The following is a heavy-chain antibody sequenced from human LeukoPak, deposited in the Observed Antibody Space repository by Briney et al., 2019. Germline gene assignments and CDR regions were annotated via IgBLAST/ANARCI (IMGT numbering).Heavy chain of an antibody. CDR3: ARAPRITMIVVVIRRYYFDY. CDR2: MNPNSGNT. D-gene: IGHD3-22*01. J-gene: IGHJ4*02. V-gene: IGHV1-8*01. Sequence: ASVKVSCKASGYTFTSYDINWMRQATGQGLEWMGWMNPNSGNTGYAQKFQGRVTMTRNTSISTAYMELSSLRSEDTAVYYCARAPRITMIVVVIRRYYFDYWGQGTLVTVSS. CDR1: GYTFTSYD.